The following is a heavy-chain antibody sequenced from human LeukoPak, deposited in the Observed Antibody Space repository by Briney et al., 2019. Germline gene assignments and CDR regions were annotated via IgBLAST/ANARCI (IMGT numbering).Heavy chain of an antibody. CDR1: GFTFSSYA. CDR2: ISYDGSNK. V-gene: IGHV3-30*04. J-gene: IGHJ6*02. Sequence: GGSLRLSCAASGFTFSSYAMHWVRQAPGKGLEWVAVISYDGSNKYYADSMKGRFTISRDNSKNTLYLQMNSLRAEDTAVYYCARQRAGGHIVVVPAAPMDVWGQGTTVTVSS. D-gene: IGHD2-2*01. CDR3: ARQRAGGHIVVVPAAPMDV.